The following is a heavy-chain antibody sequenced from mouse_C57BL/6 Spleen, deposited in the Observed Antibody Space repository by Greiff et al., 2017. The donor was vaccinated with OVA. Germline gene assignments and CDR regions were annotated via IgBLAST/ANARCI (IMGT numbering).Heavy chain of an antibody. D-gene: IGHD2-4*01. Sequence: VQLQQPGAELVKPGASVKLSCKASGYTFTSYWMHWVKQRPGQGLEWIGKIHPNSGSTNSNEKFTSKATLTVDKSSSTAYSPPSSLTSEYSAVYYCARLYYDYDEFDYWGQGTTLTVSS. J-gene: IGHJ2*01. CDR3: ARLYYDYDEFDY. CDR1: GYTFTSYW. CDR2: IHPNSGST. V-gene: IGHV1-64*01.